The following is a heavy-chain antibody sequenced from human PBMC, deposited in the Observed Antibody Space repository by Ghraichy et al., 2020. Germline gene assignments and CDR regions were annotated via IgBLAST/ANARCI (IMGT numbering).Heavy chain of an antibody. CDR3: ARERSSSSWYSD. J-gene: IGHJ4*02. CDR1: GFPLSGFW. Sequence: GESLNISCAASGFPLSGFWMSWVRQAPGKGLEWVANIKQDGNEKYYVDSVKGRFTISRDNAENSLFLEMNSLRAEDTAFYYCARERSSSSWYSDWGQGTLVIVSS. D-gene: IGHD2-2*01. CDR2: IKQDGNEK. V-gene: IGHV3-7*03.